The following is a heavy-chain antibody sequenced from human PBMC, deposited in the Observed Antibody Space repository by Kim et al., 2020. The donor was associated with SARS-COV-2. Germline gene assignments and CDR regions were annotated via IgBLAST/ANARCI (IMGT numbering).Heavy chain of an antibody. J-gene: IGHJ4*02. CDR1: GYTFTSYA. CDR3: ARGTAYYYGSGSYYNVFGFDY. D-gene: IGHD3-10*01. Sequence: ASVKVSCKASGYTFTSYAMHWVRQAPGQRLEWMGWINAGNGNTKYSQKFQGRVTITRDTSASTAYMELSSLRSEDTAVYYCARGTAYYYGSGSYYNVFGFDYWGQGTLVTVSS. CDR2: INAGNGNT. V-gene: IGHV1-3*01.